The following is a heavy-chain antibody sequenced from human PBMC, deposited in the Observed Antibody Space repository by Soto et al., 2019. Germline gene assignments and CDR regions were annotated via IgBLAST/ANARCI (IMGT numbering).Heavy chain of an antibody. V-gene: IGHV1-8*01. D-gene: IGHD2-15*01. CDR2: MNPNSGNT. J-gene: IGHJ4*02. Sequence: QVQLVQSGAEVKKPGASVKVSCQASGYTFTSYDINWVRQATGQGLEWMGWMNPNSGNTGYAQKFQGRGTMTRATSVNTAYMELSSLRSEDTAVNYCAGEGAGRSYQPIDVWGQGTLVTVSS. CDR3: AGEGAGRSYQPIDV. CDR1: GYTFTSYD.